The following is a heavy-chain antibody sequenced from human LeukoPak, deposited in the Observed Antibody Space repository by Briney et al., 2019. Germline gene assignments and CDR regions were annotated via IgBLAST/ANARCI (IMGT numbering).Heavy chain of an antibody. CDR3: AGGTTYAMDV. CDR1: GGSISSSVYY. CDR2: IYYSGST. J-gene: IGHJ6*02. D-gene: IGHD1-7*01. Sequence: SETLSLTCTVSGGSISSSVYYWGWIRQPPGKGLDWIGSIYYSGSTYYNPSLKSRVPISVDTSKNQFPLKLSSVTAADTAVYYCAGGTTYAMDVWGQGATVTVSS. V-gene: IGHV4-39*01.